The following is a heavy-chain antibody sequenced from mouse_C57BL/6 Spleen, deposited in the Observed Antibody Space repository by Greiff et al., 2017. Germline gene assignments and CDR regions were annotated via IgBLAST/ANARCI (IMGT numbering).Heavy chain of an antibody. CDR2: ISSGGSYT. V-gene: IGHV5-6*01. D-gene: IGHD2-3*01. CDR1: GFTFSSYG. J-gene: IGHJ3*01. CDR3: ARHTYDGDGAWFAY. Sequence: EVKVVESGGDLVKPGGSLKLSCAASGFTFSSYGMSWVRQTPDKRLEWVATISSGGSYTYYPDSVKGRFTISRDHARNTLYLQMSSLKSEDTAMYYCARHTYDGDGAWFAYWGQGTLVTVSA.